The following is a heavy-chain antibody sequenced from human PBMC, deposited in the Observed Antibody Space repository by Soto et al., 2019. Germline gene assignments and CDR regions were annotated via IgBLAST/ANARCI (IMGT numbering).Heavy chain of an antibody. J-gene: IGHJ6*02. CDR1: GFTFRNYA. V-gene: IGHV3-30-3*01. D-gene: IGHD3-16*01. CDR2: LSYDGDNK. Sequence: QVQLVESGGGVVQPGRSLTLSCAASGFTFRNYAMHWVRQAPGKGLEWVATLSYDGDNKYYTDSVKGPFTISRDNSQNTLYRQMNSLRPEDTAVYYCARPWGQLSTYYYGMDTWGQGTTVTVSS. CDR3: ARPWGQLSTYYYGMDT.